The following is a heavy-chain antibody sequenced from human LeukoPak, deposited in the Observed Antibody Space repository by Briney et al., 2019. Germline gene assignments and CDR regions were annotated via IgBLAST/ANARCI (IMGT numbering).Heavy chain of an antibody. CDR2: ISYDGSKK. D-gene: IGHD1/OR15-1a*01. Sequence: GRSLRLSCAASGFTFSTHAMHWVRQAPGKGLEWGAFISYDGSKKTYTDSVKGRFTISRDNSQNTLYLQMNSLRAEDTAVYYCAKDQNSRLSQWFDPWGQGTLVTVPS. CDR1: GFTFSTHA. J-gene: IGHJ5*02. CDR3: AKDQNSRLSQWFDP. V-gene: IGHV3-30*04.